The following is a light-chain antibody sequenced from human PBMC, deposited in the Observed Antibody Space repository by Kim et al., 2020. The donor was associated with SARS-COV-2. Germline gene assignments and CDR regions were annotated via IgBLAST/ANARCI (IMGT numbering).Light chain of an antibody. CDR2: KAS. Sequence: DIQMTQSPSTLSASVGDKVTITCRASENIFTWLAWYQHKPGRAPTLLIYKASTLQSGAPSRFSGSGSATEYTLTINDLQADDFATYYCQQYHSFSWTFGQGPKVDIK. J-gene: IGKJ1*01. V-gene: IGKV1-5*03. CDR3: QQYHSFSWT. CDR1: ENIFTW.